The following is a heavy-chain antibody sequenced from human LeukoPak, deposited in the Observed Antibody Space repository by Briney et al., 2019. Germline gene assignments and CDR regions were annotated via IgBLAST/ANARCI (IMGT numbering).Heavy chain of an antibody. Sequence: PGGSLRLSCAASGFTFSSYGMHWVRQAPGKGLEWVAVISYDESHKYYADSVKGRFTISRDNSKNTLYLQMNSLRAEDTAVYYCAKGGSSGWDHFVWGQGTLVTVSS. CDR2: ISYDESHK. CDR3: AKGGSSGWDHFV. D-gene: IGHD6-19*01. CDR1: GFTFSSYG. J-gene: IGHJ4*02. V-gene: IGHV3-30*18.